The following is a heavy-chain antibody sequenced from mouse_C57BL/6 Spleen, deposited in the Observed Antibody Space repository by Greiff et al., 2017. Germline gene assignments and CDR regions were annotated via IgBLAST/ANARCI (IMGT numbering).Heavy chain of an antibody. CDR2: INYDGSSP. CDR1: GFTFSDYY. D-gene: IGHD2-5*01. Sequence: EVKLMESEGGLVQPGSSMKLSCTASGFTFSDYYMAWVRQVPEKGLEWVANINYDGSSPYYLDSLKSRFIISRDNAKNILYLQMSSLKSEDTATDYCARERDSTYYYAMDYWGQGTSVTVSS. CDR3: ARERDSTYYYAMDY. J-gene: IGHJ4*01. V-gene: IGHV5-16*01.